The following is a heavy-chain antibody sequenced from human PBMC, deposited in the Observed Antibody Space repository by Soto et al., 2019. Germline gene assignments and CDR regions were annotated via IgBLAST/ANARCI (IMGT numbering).Heavy chain of an antibody. CDR1: GGSINGFY. Sequence: SETLSLTCTVSGGSINGFYWSWIRQPPGKGLEWIGYVYYTGSTTYNPSLESRVTMSVDTSKNQFSLKLSSVNAADTAVYYCAKVFSPEGGNYFDYWGQGTLVTVSS. J-gene: IGHJ4*02. CDR3: AKVFSPEGGNYFDY. CDR2: VYYTGST. V-gene: IGHV4-59*01.